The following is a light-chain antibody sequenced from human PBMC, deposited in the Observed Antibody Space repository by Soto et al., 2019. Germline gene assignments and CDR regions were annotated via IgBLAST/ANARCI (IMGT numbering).Light chain of an antibody. CDR3: HQSSNWPPIT. CDR1: QSVSSY. CDR2: AAS. V-gene: IGKV3-11*01. J-gene: IGKJ5*01. Sequence: EIVLTQSPATLSLSPGERATLSCRASQSVSSYFAWYQQKPGQAPRLIIYAASNRATGIPVRFSGSGSGTDFTLTISILEPEDLDVYYCHQSSNWPPITFGQGTRLEIK.